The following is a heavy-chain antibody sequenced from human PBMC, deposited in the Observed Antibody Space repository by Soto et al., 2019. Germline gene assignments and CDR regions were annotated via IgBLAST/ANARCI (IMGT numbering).Heavy chain of an antibody. CDR1: GFTFSSYA. CDR3: ARAASLAVAGDAFDI. Sequence: GGSLRLSCAASGFTFSSYAMHWVRQAPGKGLEWVAVISYDGSNKYYADSVKGRFTISRDNSKNTLYLQMNSLRAEDTAVYYCARAASLAVAGDAFDIWGQGTMVTVSS. J-gene: IGHJ3*02. V-gene: IGHV3-30-3*01. D-gene: IGHD6-19*01. CDR2: ISYDGSNK.